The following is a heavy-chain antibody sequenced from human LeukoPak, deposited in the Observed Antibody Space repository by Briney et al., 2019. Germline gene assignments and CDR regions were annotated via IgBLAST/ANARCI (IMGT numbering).Heavy chain of an antibody. D-gene: IGHD2-21*01. V-gene: IGHV3-23*01. CDR3: TKEGPVNAIGDL. Sequence: GGSLRLSCVASGFTFNNYWMHWLRQAPGKGLEWVSAISDDGYISYYADSVRGRFTVSRENSKNTLYLQISSLRADDTAVYYCTKEGPVNAIGDLWGQGTLVTVSS. CDR2: ISDDGYIS. J-gene: IGHJ5*02. CDR1: GFTFNNYW.